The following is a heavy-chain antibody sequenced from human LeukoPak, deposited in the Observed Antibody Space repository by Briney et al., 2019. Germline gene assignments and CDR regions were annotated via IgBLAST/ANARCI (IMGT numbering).Heavy chain of an antibody. D-gene: IGHD5-12*01. J-gene: IGHJ4*02. V-gene: IGHV4-34*01. CDR2: INHSGRT. CDR1: GGSFSAYY. Sequence: SETLSLTCAVYGGSFSAYYWSWIRQPPGKGLVWIGEINHSGRTNYNASLKSRVTISVDTSKNQFSLKMSYVTAADTAVYYCARSPRYSGYDYGSDYWGRGILVTVSS. CDR3: ARSPRYSGYDYGSDY.